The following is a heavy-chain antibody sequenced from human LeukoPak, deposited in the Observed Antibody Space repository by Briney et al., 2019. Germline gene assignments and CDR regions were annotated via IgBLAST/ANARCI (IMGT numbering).Heavy chain of an antibody. CDR3: VREYGGGGPWSGTTEGV. CDR1: GVSIRRHY. V-gene: IGHV4-59*11. CDR2: IYSDGDT. D-gene: IGHD3-10*01. Sequence: PSETLSLTCTVSGVSIRRHYWSWIRQPPGKGLEWIGYIYSDGDTNYNPSLKSRVTFSLDTSKNQFSLKLSSVTAADTAVYYCVREYGGGGPWSGTTEGVWGNGTTVTVSS. J-gene: IGHJ6*04.